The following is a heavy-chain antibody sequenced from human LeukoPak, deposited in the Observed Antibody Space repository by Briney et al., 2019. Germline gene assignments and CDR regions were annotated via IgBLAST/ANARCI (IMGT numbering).Heavy chain of an antibody. Sequence: GGSLRLSCAASGFSFSSYAMSWVRQAPGKGLEWVSAISGSTGSTYYADSVKGRFTISRDNSKNTLYLQMKSLRAEDTAVYYCAKDGERGSYSYFDYWGQGTLVTVSS. CDR1: GFSFSSYA. D-gene: IGHD1-26*01. CDR3: AKDGERGSYSYFDY. CDR2: ISGSTGST. J-gene: IGHJ4*02. V-gene: IGHV3-23*01.